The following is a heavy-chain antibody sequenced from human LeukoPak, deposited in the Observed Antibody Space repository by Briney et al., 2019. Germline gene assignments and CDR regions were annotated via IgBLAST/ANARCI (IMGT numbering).Heavy chain of an antibody. CDR1: GYTFTSYG. V-gene: IGHV1-18*01. CDR2: ISAYNGNT. D-gene: IGHD1-14*01. J-gene: IGHJ4*02. Sequence: ASVKVSCKASGYTFTSYGISWVRQAPGQGLEWMGWISAYNGNTNYAQKLQGRATMTTDTSTSTAYMELRSLRSDDTAVYYCARDSRRVATGPYYFDYWGQGPLVTVSS. CDR3: ARDSRRVATGPYYFDY.